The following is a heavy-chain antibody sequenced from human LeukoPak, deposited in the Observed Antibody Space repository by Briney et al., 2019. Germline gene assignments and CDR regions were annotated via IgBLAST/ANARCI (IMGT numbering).Heavy chain of an antibody. CDR3: ARHGHDFWSGYYPPWVDY. V-gene: IGHV3-23*01. D-gene: IGHD3-3*01. CDR1: GLTFSSYA. J-gene: IGHJ4*02. Sequence: GGSLRLSCAASGLTFSSYAMSWVRQAPGRGLEWVSAISGSGGSTYYADSVKGRFTISRDNSKNTLYLQMNSLRAEDTAVYYCARHGHDFWSGYYPPWVDYWGQGTLVTVSS. CDR2: ISGSGGST.